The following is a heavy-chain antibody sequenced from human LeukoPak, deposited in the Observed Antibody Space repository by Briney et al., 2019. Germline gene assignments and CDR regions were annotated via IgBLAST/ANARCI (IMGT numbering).Heavy chain of an antibody. V-gene: IGHV3-74*01. Sequence: GGSMTLSCAASGSTFSSYWMHWVRQAPGKGLVWVARIITDGRSTIYADSVKGRFTISTDTAKNTLYLQMSRLSAEDTAVYYCARALIYDFWSGNFSPNNYYYFYYYMDVWGKGTTVTVSS. CDR3: ARALIYDFWSGNFSPNNYYYFYYYMDV. J-gene: IGHJ6*03. CDR1: GSTFSSYW. D-gene: IGHD3-3*01. CDR2: IITDGRST.